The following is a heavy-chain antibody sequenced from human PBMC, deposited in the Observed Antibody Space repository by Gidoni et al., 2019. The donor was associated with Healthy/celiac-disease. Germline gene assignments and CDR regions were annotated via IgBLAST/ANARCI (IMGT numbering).Heavy chain of an antibody. J-gene: IGHJ4*02. D-gene: IGHD6-6*01. CDR2: ISYDGSNK. CDR3: AKDDQSIAARPLDY. V-gene: IGHV3-30*18. Sequence: QVQLVESGGGVVQPGRSLRLSCAASGFPFSSYGMHWVRQAPGKGLEWVAVISYDGSNKYYADSVKGRFTISRDNSKNTLYLQMNSLRAEDTAVYYCAKDDQSIAARPLDYWGQGTLVTVSS. CDR1: GFPFSSYG.